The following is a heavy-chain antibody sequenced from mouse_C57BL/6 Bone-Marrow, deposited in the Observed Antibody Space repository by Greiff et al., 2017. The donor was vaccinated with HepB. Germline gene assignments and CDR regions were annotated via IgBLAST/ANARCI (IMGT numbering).Heavy chain of an antibody. V-gene: IGHV2-2*01. D-gene: IGHD1-1*01. Sequence: QVQLKESGPGLVQPSQSLSITCTVSGFSLTSYGVHWVRQSPGKGLEWLGVIWSGGSTDYNAAFISRLSISKDNSKSQVFFKMNSLQADDTAIYYCAAHYYYGSYYYAMDYWGQGTSVTVSS. CDR1: GFSLTSYG. CDR2: IWSGGST. J-gene: IGHJ4*01. CDR3: AAHYYYGSYYYAMDY.